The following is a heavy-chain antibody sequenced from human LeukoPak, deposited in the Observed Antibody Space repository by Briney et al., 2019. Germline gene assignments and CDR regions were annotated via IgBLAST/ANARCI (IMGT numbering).Heavy chain of an antibody. CDR2: IRYDGSNK. V-gene: IGHV3-30*02. D-gene: IGHD1-26*01. CDR1: GFTFSSYG. J-gene: IGHJ4*02. CDR3: AKDRSVGAGYFDY. Sequence: PGGSLRLSCAASGFTFSSYGMHWVRQAPGKGLEWVAFIRYDGSNKYYADSVKGRFTISRDNSKNTLYLQMNSLRAEDTAVYYCAKDRSVGAGYFDYWGQGTLVTVSS.